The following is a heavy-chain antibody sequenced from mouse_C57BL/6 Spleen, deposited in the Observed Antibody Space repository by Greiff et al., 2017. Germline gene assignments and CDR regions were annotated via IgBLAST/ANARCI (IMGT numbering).Heavy chain of an antibody. D-gene: IGHD1-1*01. CDR2: ISSGSSTI. V-gene: IGHV5-17*01. CDR3: ARSTTVVASYFDY. Sequence: EVMLVESGGGLVKPGGSLKLSCAASGFTFSDYGMHWVRQAPEKGLEWVAYISSGSSTIYYADTVKGRFTISRDNAKNTLFLQMTSLRSEDTAMYYCARSTTVVASYFDYWGQGTTLTVSS. J-gene: IGHJ2*01. CDR1: GFTFSDYG.